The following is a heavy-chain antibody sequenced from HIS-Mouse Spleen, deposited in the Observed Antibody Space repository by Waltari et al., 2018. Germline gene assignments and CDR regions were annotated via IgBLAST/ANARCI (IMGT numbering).Heavy chain of an antibody. Sequence: QLQLQESGPGLVKPSETLSLTCTVSGGSISSSSYYWGWIRQPPGKGLGWIGSIYYSGSTYYHPSLKSRVTISVDTSKNQISLKLSSVTAADTAVYYCAREIPYSSSWYDWYFDLWGRGTLVTVSS. CDR1: GGSISSSSYY. D-gene: IGHD6-13*01. CDR3: AREIPYSSSWYDWYFDL. CDR2: IYYSGST. J-gene: IGHJ2*01. V-gene: IGHV4-39*07.